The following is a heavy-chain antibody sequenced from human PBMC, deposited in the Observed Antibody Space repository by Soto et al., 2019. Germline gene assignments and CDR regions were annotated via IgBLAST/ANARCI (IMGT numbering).Heavy chain of an antibody. V-gene: IGHV4-61*01. CDR2: IYYSGST. CDR3: ARGQTGYSSSWAIDY. CDR1: GGSVSSGSYY. J-gene: IGHJ4*02. Sequence: SETLSLTCTGSGGSVSSGSYYWSWIRQPPGKGLEWIGYIYYSGSTNYNPSLKSRVTISVDTSKNQFSLKLSSVTAADTAVYYCARGQTGYSSSWAIDYWGQGTLVSVSS. D-gene: IGHD6-13*01.